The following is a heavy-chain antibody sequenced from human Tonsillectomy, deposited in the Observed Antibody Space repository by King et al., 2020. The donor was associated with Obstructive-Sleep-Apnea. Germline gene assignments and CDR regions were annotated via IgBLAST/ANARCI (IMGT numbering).Heavy chain of an antibody. CDR2: IYYSGST. V-gene: IGHV4-39*01. J-gene: IGHJ4*02. Sequence: QLQESGPGLVKPSETLSLTCTVSGGSISSSSYYWGWIRQPPGKGLEWIGSIYYSGSTYYNPSLKSRVTISVDTSKNQFSLKLSSVPAADTAVYYCARLIWVGDDRPAFDYWGQGTLVTVSS. CDR3: ARLIWVGDDRPAFDY. D-gene: IGHD3-10*01. CDR1: GGSISSSSYY.